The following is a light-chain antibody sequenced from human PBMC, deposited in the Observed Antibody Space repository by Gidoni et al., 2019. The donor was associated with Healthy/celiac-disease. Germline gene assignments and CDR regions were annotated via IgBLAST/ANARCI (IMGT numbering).Light chain of an antibody. CDR1: SSDVGGYNY. CDR3: CSYAGSYTWV. V-gene: IGLV2-11*01. Sequence: QSALTQPRSVSGAPGQSVTISCTGTSSDVGGYNYVSWYQQHPGKASKLMIYDVRKRPSGVPDRFSGSKSGNTASLTISGLQAEDEADYYCCSYAGSYTWVFGTGTKVTVL. CDR2: DVR. J-gene: IGLJ1*01.